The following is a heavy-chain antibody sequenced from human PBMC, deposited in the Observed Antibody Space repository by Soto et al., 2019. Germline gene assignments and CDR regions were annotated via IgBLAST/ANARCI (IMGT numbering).Heavy chain of an antibody. CDR2: INSDGSRT. V-gene: IGHV3-74*01. CDR1: GFTFYSHW. Sequence: EVQLGESGGGLVHPGGSLRLSCAASGFTFYSHWMHWVRQVPGKELVWVSGINSDGSRTIYADSVKGRFTISRDNAKNTLDLQINSLRDDDTAVYYCGRGWVLTWIDRWGQGTLVTVSS. D-gene: IGHD1-26*01. CDR3: GRGWVLTWIDR. J-gene: IGHJ5*02.